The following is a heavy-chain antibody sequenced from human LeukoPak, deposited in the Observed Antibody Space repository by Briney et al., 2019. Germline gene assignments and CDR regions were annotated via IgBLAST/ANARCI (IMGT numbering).Heavy chain of an antibody. D-gene: IGHD5-12*01. CDR1: GFTFGSYA. CDR3: AKERYSGYDFDY. V-gene: IGHV3-30*02. Sequence: GRSLRLSCAASGFTFGSYAMHWVRQAPGKGLEWVSCIRYDGSNKYYADSVKGRFTISRDNSKNTLYLQMNSLRAEDTAVYYCAKERYSGYDFDYWGQGTLVTVSS. CDR2: IRYDGSNK. J-gene: IGHJ4*02.